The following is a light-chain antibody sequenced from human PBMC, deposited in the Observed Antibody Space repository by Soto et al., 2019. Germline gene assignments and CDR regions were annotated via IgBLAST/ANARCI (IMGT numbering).Light chain of an antibody. V-gene: IGLV2-14*01. J-gene: IGLJ3*02. Sequence: LTQPASVSGSPGQSITLSCTGTSSDVGNYNYVSWFQQHPGKAPKLMIYDVSNRPSGVSNRFSGSKSGNTASLTITGLQAEDEADYYCSSYTSSSTRVFGGGTKLTVL. CDR2: DVS. CDR1: SSDVGNYNY. CDR3: SSYTSSSTRV.